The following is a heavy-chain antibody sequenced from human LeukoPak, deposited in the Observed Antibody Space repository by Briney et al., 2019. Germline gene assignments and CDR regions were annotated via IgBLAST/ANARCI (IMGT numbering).Heavy chain of an antibody. V-gene: IGHV3-74*01. CDR2: INTDGSST. J-gene: IGHJ4*02. Sequence: GGSLRLSCAASGFTFSSYWMHWVRQVPGKGLVWVSRINTDGSSTSYADSVKGRFTISRDNAKNTLYLQMNSLRAEDTAVYYCAREAAYYYGSGSPFDYWGQGTLVTVSS. D-gene: IGHD3-10*01. CDR1: GFTFSSYW. CDR3: AREAAYYYGSGSPFDY.